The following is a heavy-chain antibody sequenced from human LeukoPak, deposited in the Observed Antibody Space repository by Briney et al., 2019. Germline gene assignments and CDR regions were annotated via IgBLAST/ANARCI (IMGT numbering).Heavy chain of an antibody. CDR2: INHSGST. D-gene: IGHD3-3*01. J-gene: IGHJ6*02. CDR3: ARDRFGVVIMNYYYYYDGMDV. V-gene: IGHV4-34*01. Sequence: ASETLSLTCAVYGGSFSGYYWSWIRQPPGKGLEWIGEINHSGSTNYNPSLKSRVTISVDTSKNQFSLKLSSVTAADTAVYYCARDRFGVVIMNYYYYYDGMDVWGQGTTVTVSS. CDR1: GGSFSGYY.